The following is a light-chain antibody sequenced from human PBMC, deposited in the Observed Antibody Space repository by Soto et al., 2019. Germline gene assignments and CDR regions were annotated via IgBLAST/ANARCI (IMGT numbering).Light chain of an antibody. Sequence: DIVMTHSPEFLAVSLGERATINCKSSQSVLYSSNNKNYLAWYQQKPGQPPKLLIYWASTRESGVPDRFSGSGSGTDFTLTISSLQAEDVAVYYCQQYYSVPFTFGPGTRVDIK. CDR1: QSVLYSSNNKNY. V-gene: IGKV4-1*01. CDR3: QQYYSVPFT. J-gene: IGKJ3*01. CDR2: WAS.